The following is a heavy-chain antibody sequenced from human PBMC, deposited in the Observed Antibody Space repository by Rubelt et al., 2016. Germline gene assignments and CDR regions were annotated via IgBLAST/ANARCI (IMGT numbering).Heavy chain of an antibody. Sequence: QITLKESGPTLVKPTQTLTLTCTFSGFSLSTSGVGVGWIRQSPGKALAWLALIYWPGDKRYSPSLTGRLTITQPTPKTQVVLTQTNMDPMDTATYYSAHRVWDSTRWYGTHYDYWGRGTPVTVSS. CDR1: GFSLSTSGVG. CDR2: IYWPGDK. V-gene: IGHV2-5*01. J-gene: IGHJ4*02. D-gene: IGHD6-19*01. CDR3: AHRVWDSTRWYGTHYDY.